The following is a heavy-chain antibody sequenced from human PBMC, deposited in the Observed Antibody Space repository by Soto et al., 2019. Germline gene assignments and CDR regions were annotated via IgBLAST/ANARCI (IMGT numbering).Heavy chain of an antibody. D-gene: IGHD1-26*01. CDR3: ASREPLLFYFDY. CDR2: IYYSGST. V-gene: IGHV4-39*01. J-gene: IGHJ4*02. Sequence: PSETLSLTCTVSGGSISSSSYYWGWIRQPPGKGLEWIGSIYYSGSTYYNPSLKSRVTISVDTSKNQFSLKLSSVTAADTAVYYCASREPLLFYFDYWGQGTLVTVSS. CDR1: GGSISSSSYY.